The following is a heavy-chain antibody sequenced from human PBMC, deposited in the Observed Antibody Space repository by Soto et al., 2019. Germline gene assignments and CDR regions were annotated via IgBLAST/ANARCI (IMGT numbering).Heavy chain of an antibody. CDR1: SGSISSSNW. D-gene: IGHD6-13*01. Sequence: SETLSLTCSVSSGSISSSNWWSWVRQPPGKGLEWIGEIYHSGSTNYNPSLKSRVTISVDKSKNQFSLKLSSVTAADTAVYYCGTVNQQLVRFNYVDYYYYYMDVWGKGTTVTVSS. V-gene: IGHV4-4*02. CDR3: GTVNQQLVRFNYVDYYYYYMDV. J-gene: IGHJ6*03. CDR2: IYHSGST.